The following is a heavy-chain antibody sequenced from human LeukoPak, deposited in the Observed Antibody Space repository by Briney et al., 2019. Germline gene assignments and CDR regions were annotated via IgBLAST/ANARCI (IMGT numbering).Heavy chain of an antibody. CDR1: GFTFSSYS. Sequence: GGSLRLSCAASGFTFSSYSMNWVRQAPGKGLELVSSVSSSSSYIYYADSVKGRFTISRDNAKNSLYLQMNSLRAEDTAVYYCARSGDYGDADAFDIWGQGTMVTVSS. CDR3: ARSGDYGDADAFDI. V-gene: IGHV3-21*01. CDR2: VSSSSSYI. J-gene: IGHJ3*02. D-gene: IGHD4-17*01.